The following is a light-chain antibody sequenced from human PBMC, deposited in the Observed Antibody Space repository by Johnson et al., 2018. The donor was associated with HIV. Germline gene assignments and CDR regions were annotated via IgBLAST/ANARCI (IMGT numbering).Light chain of an antibody. CDR2: DNN. Sequence: QSVLTQPPSVSAAPGQKVTISCSGSSSNIGNNYVSWYQQLPGTAPKLLIYDNNKRPSGIPDRFSASKSGTSATLGITGLQTGDEADYYCGTWDSSLMAGVFGTGTKVTVL. CDR3: GTWDSSLMAGV. CDR1: SSNIGNNY. J-gene: IGLJ1*01. V-gene: IGLV1-51*01.